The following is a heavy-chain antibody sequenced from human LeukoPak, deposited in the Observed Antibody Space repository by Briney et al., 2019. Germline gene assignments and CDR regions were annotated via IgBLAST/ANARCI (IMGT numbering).Heavy chain of an antibody. D-gene: IGHD6-13*01. CDR3: ARHSAHSSTNDAFDI. J-gene: IGHJ3*02. CDR1: GGSFSGYY. Sequence: KTSETLSLTCAVYGGSFSGYYWSWIRQPPGKGLEWIGEINHSGSTNYNPSLKSRVTISVDTSKNQFSLKLTSVTAADTAVYYCARHSAHSSTNDAFDIWGQGTMVTVSS. CDR2: INHSGST. V-gene: IGHV4-34*01.